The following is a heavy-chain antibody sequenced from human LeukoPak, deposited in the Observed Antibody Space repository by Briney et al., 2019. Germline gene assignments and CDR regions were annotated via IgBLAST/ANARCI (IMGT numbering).Heavy chain of an antibody. CDR1: GYTFTSYY. CDR2: INPSGGST. CDR3: ARGDSSSWYPHYYYYYGMDV. D-gene: IGHD6-13*01. Sequence: ASVKVSCKASGYTFTSYYMHWVRQAPGQGLEWMGIINPSGGSTSYAQKFQGRVTMTTDTSTSTAYMELRSLRSDDTAVYYCARGDSSSWYPHYYYYYGMDVWGQGTTVTVSS. J-gene: IGHJ6*02. V-gene: IGHV1-46*01.